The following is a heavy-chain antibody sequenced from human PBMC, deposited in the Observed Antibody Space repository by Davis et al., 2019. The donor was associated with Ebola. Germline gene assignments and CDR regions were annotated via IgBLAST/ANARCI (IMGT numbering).Heavy chain of an antibody. D-gene: IGHD3-3*01. CDR1: GASISRTTNYY. CDR3: ARWKDFWRGTKAFDI. J-gene: IGHJ3*02. Sequence: MPSETLSLTCTVSGASISRTTNYYWGWIRQPPGKGLEWIGYIYYSGSVNYNPSFQSRATISVDTSKNQFSLRLTSVTAADTAIYYCARWKDFWRGTKAFDIWGQGTMVTVSS. CDR2: IYYSGSV. V-gene: IGHV4-59*01.